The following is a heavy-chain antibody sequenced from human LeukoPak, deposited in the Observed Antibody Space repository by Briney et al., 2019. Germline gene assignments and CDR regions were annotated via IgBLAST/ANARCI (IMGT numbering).Heavy chain of an antibody. J-gene: IGHJ4*02. CDR1: GFTFDDYG. CDR3: ARVKRGEGFDY. CDR2: INWNGGST. Sequence: GGSLRLSCAASGFTFDDYGMSWVRQAPGKGLEWVSGINWNGGSTYYADSVKGRFTISRDNRKNSLYLQMNSLRAEDTALYYCARVKRGEGFDYWGQGTLVTVSS. D-gene: IGHD4-23*01. V-gene: IGHV3-43D*03.